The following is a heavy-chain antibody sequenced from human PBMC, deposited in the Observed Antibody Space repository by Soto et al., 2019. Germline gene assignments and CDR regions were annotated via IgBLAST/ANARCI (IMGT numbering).Heavy chain of an antibody. Sequence: QVQLVESGGGVVQPGRSLRLSCSASGFTFSDFEMYWVRQAPGKGLDWVSFISYDGSNQYYAGSVKGRFTVSRDNSKNTLFLLMNSLRTEDTAVYFCARRTGTAPRFDYWGQGTLVTVS. CDR1: GFTFSDFE. V-gene: IGHV3-30-3*01. CDR3: ARRTGTAPRFDY. D-gene: IGHD1-7*01. J-gene: IGHJ4*02. CDR2: ISYDGSNQ.